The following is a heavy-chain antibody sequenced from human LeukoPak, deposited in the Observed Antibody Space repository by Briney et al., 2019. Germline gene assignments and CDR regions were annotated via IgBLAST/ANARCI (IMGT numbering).Heavy chain of an antibody. Sequence: ASVKVSCKASGYTFTSYGISWVRQAPGQGLEWMGWISAYNGNTNYAQKLQGRVTMTTDTSTSTAYMELRSLRSDDTAVYYCARDSRITMVRGVTAIDYWGQGTLVTVSS. CDR3: ARDSRITMVRGVTAIDY. V-gene: IGHV1-18*01. D-gene: IGHD3-10*01. J-gene: IGHJ4*02. CDR1: GYTFTSYG. CDR2: ISAYNGNT.